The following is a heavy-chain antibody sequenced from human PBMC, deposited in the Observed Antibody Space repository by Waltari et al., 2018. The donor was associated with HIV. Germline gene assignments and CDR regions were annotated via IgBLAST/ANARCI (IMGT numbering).Heavy chain of an antibody. V-gene: IGHV4-59*01. J-gene: IGHJ4*02. Sequence: QVQLQESGPGLVKPSETLSLTCTVSGCSISSFYWSWIRQPPGKGLEWIGYIYYSGSTNYNPSLKSRVTISVDTSKNQFSLRLKSVTAADTAVYYCAREVMGYGFDYWGQGTLVTVSS. D-gene: IGHD4-17*01. CDR1: GCSISSFY. CDR3: AREVMGYGFDY. CDR2: IYYSGST.